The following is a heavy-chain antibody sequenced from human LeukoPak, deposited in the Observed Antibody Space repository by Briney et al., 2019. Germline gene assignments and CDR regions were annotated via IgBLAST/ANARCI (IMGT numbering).Heavy chain of an antibody. CDR1: GYTFSDYY. D-gene: IGHD2-15*01. Sequence: GASVKVSCKASGYTFSDYYIHWVRQAPGQGLEWLGWINPNSGGTKYAQKFQGRVTMTRDTSITTAYMDLSSLGSDDTAVFYCVRKSATRRTSEFDYWGQGTPVTVSP. V-gene: IGHV1-2*02. J-gene: IGHJ4*02. CDR3: VRKSATRRTSEFDY. CDR2: INPNSGGT.